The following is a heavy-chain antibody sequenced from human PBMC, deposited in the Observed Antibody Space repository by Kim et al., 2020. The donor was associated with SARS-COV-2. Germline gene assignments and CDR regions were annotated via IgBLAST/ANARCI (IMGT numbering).Heavy chain of an antibody. D-gene: IGHD2-2*01. V-gene: IGHV3-23*01. CDR3: AKRAVVPAPAWVGAFDI. CDR1: GFTFSSYA. CDR2: ISGSGGST. Sequence: GGSLRLSCAASGFTFSSYAMSWVRQAPGKGLEWVSAISGSGGSTYYADSVKGRFTISRDNSKNTLYLQMNSLRAEDTAVYYCAKRAVVPAPAWVGAFDIWGQGTMVTVSS. J-gene: IGHJ3*02.